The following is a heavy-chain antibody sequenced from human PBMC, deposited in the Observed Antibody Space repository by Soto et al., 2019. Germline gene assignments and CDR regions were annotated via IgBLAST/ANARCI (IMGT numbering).Heavy chain of an antibody. CDR3: ARGRYGDY. CDR1: GYTFTSYG. CDR2: ISAHNGNT. J-gene: IGHJ4*02. D-gene: IGHD1-1*01. Sequence: QVHLVQSGAEVKKPGASVKVSCKASGYTFTSYGITWVRQAPGQGLEWMGWISAHNGNTAYARKLQGRVIVTRDTSTRAAYMELRSLRSDDTAVYYCARGRYGDYWGQGALVTFSS. V-gene: IGHV1-18*01.